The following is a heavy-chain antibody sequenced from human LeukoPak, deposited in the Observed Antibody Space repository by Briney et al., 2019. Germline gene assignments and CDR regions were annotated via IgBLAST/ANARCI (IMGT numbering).Heavy chain of an antibody. CDR1: GFTVSSNY. V-gene: IGHV3-53*01. CDR2: IYSSGNT. Sequence: PGGSLRLSCAASGFTVSSNYMSWVRQAPGKGLEWVSVIYSSGNTYYADSVKGRFTISRDNSKNTLYLQMNSLRAEDTAVYYCARGRRLRVEENWFDPWGQGTLVTVSS. CDR3: ARGRRLRVEENWFDP. D-gene: IGHD6-25*01. J-gene: IGHJ5*02.